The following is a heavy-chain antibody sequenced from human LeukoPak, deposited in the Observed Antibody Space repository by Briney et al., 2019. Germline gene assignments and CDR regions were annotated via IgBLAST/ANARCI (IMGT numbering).Heavy chain of an antibody. V-gene: IGHV3-23*01. CDR2: ISGSGGST. D-gene: IGHD1-26*01. CDR3: AKLSRGSYYPDAFDI. J-gene: IGHJ3*02. CDR1: GFTFSSYA. Sequence: GGSPRLSCAASGFTFSSYAMSWVRQAPGKGLEWVSAISGSGGSTYYADSVKGRFTISRDNSKNTLYLQMNSLRAEDTAVYYCAKLSRGSYYPDAFDIWGQGTMVTVSS.